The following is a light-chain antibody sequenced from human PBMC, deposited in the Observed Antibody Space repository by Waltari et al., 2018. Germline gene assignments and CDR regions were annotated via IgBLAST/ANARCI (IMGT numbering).Light chain of an antibody. CDR1: SSHIGSNY. CDR2: RNN. V-gene: IGLV1-47*01. J-gene: IGLJ2*01. Sequence: QSVLTQPPSGSGTPGQRVTISCSGSSSHIGSNYVYWYQQLPGTAPRLLIYRNNQRPSGVPDRFSGSKSGTSASLAISGLRSDDEADYYCAAWDDTLSGVVFGGGTKLTVL. CDR3: AAWDDTLSGVV.